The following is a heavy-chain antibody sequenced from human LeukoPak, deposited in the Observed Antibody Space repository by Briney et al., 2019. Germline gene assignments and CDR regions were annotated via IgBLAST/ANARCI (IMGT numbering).Heavy chain of an antibody. CDR2: TIPILGIA. CDR1: GGTFSSYA. J-gene: IGHJ4*02. CDR3: APYSSGFGY. V-gene: IGHV1-69*04. D-gene: IGHD6-19*01. Sequence: SVKVSCKASGGTFSSYAISWVRQAPGQGLEWMGRTIPILGIANYAQKFQGRVTITADKSTSTAYMELSSLRSEDTAVYYCAPYSSGFGYWGQGTLVTVSS.